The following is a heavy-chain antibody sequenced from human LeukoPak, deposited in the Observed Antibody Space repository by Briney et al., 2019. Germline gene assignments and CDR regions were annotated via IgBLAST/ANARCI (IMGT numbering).Heavy chain of an antibody. D-gene: IGHD3-16*01. J-gene: IGHJ4*02. CDR3: ARDGGSKVVY. CDR2: IYTSGST. V-gene: IGHV4-61*02. Sequence: SQTLSRTCTVSGDSISSGSYYWSWIRQPAGKGLEWIGRIYTSGSTNYNPSLKSRVTISVDTSKNQFSLKLSSVTAADTAVYYCARDGGSKVVYWGQGTLVTVSS. CDR1: GDSISSGSYY.